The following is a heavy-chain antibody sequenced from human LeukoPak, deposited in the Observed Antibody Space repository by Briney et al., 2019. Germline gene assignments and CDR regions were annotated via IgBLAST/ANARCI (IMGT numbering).Heavy chain of an antibody. CDR3: ARGFDYGDYVSYFDY. CDR1: GFTFSSYA. J-gene: IGHJ4*02. D-gene: IGHD4-17*01. CDR2: ISYDGSNK. V-gene: IGHV3-30*04. Sequence: GGSLRLSCAASGFTFSSYAMHWVRQAPGKGLEWVAVISYDGSNKYYADSVKGRFTISRDNSKYTLYLQMNSLRAEDTAVYYCARGFDYGDYVSYFDYWGQGTLVTVSS.